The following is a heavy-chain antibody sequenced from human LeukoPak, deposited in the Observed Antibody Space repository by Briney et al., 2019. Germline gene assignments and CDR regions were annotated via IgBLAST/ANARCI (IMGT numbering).Heavy chain of an antibody. CDR2: ISSSSSTI. J-gene: IGHJ4*02. CDR3: ARDRWSQYYFDY. Sequence: PGGSLRLSCAASGFTFSSYRMNWVRQAPGKGLEWVSYISSSSSTIYYADSVKGRFTISRGNAKNSLYLQMTSLRDEDTAVYYCARDRWSQYYFDYWGQGTLVTVSS. D-gene: IGHD3-3*01. V-gene: IGHV3-48*02. CDR1: GFTFSSYR.